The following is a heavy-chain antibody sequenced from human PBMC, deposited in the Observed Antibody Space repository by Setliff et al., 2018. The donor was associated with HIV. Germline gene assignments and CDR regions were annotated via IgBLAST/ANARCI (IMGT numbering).Heavy chain of an antibody. CDR1: GYTFTGCY. CDR2: INPNSGGT. J-gene: IGHJ4*02. Sequence: ASVKVSCKASGYTFTGCYMHWVRQAPGRGLEWMGWINPNSGGTNYAQKFQGRVTMTRDTSISTAYMELSRLRSDDTAVYYCARYSNWNFEEHFDYWGQGTLVTVSS. CDR3: ARYSNWNFEEHFDY. V-gene: IGHV1-2*02. D-gene: IGHD1-7*01.